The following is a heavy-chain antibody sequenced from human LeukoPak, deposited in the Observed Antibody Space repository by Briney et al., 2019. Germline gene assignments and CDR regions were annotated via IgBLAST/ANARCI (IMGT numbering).Heavy chain of an antibody. CDR1: GYTLTELS. J-gene: IGHJ4*02. V-gene: IGHV1-24*01. CDR2: FDPEDGET. CDR3: AKESGALGAPLYDY. Sequence: ASVKVSCKVSGYTLTELSMHWVRQAPGKGLEWMGGFDPEDGETIYAQKFQGRVTMTEDTSTDTAYMELSSLRSEDTAVYYCAKESGALGAPLYDYWGRGILVTASS. D-gene: IGHD4/OR15-4a*01.